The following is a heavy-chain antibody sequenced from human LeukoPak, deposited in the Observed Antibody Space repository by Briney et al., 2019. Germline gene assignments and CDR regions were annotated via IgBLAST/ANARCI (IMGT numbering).Heavy chain of an antibody. CDR1: GFTFSSYA. V-gene: IGHV3-23*01. D-gene: IGHD3-10*01. CDR2: ISGSGGST. CDR3: AKGQRGSGGFDY. J-gene: IGHJ4*02. Sequence: PGGSLRLSCAASGFTFSSYAMSWVRQAPGKGLEWVSAISGSGGSTYYADSVKGRFTISRDNSKNTLYLQMSSLRAEDTAVYYCAKGQRGSGGFDYWGQGTLVTVSS.